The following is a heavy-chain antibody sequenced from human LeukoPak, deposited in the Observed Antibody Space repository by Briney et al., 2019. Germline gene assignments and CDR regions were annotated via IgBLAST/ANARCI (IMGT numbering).Heavy chain of an antibody. CDR1: GFTFSSYW. D-gene: IGHD6-6*01. CDR2: ISSSSSYI. Sequence: PGGSLRLSCAASGFTFSSYWMHWVRQAPGKGLEWVSSISSSSSYIYYADSVKGRFTISRDNAKNSLYLQMNSLRAEDTAVYYCARDRGPSDGYSSSYDYYYYMDVWGKGTTVTVSS. J-gene: IGHJ6*03. V-gene: IGHV3-21*01. CDR3: ARDRGPSDGYSSSYDYYYYMDV.